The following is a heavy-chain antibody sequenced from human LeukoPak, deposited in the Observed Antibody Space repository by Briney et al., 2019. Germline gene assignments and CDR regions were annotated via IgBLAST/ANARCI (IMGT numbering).Heavy chain of an antibody. Sequence: GASVKVSCKATSRISWVRQAPGQGLEWMGWIGTYGGDTYYAQKFQGRITVTTDTSTSTVYMELGNLRSDDTAVYYCAGDLWNFYDDSGYNRDFDSWGQGTLVTVSS. CDR1: TSR. J-gene: IGHJ5*01. CDR3: AGDLWNFYDDSGYNRDFDS. D-gene: IGHD3-22*01. CDR2: IGTYGGDT. V-gene: IGHV1-18*01.